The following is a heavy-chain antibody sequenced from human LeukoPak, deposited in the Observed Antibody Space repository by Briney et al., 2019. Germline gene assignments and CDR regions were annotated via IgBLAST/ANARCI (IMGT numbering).Heavy chain of an antibody. D-gene: IGHD3-3*01. V-gene: IGHV3-30*18. CDR2: ISYDGSNK. CDR3: AKDIDFWSGGLDY. CDR1: GFTFRNYA. J-gene: IGHJ4*02. Sequence: GGSLRLSCGASGFTFRNYAVSWARLAPGKGLEWVAVISYDGSNKYYADSVKGRFTISRDNSKNTLYLQMNSLRAEDTAVYYCAKDIDFWSGGLDYWGQGTLVTVSS.